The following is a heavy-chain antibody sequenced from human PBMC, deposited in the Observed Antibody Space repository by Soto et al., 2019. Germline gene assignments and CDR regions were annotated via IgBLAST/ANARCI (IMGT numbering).Heavy chain of an antibody. CDR1: GFSFSDYY. CDR2: ISSSGSTI. CDR3: ARARGSFGVKNYYYYYMDV. V-gene: IGHV3-11*01. Sequence: GGSLRLSCAASGFSFSDYYMSWIRQTPGKGLEWVSYISSSGSTIYYTDSVKGRFTISRDNGKNSLYLQMNSLRAEDTAVYYCARARGSFGVKNYYYYYMDVWGKGTTVTVSS. J-gene: IGHJ6*03. D-gene: IGHD3-10*01.